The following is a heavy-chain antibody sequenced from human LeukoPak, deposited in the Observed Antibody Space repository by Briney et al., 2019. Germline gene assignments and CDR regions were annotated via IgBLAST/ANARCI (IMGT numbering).Heavy chain of an antibody. CDR2: ISGSGGST. Sequence: GGSLRLSCAASGFTFSSYAMSWVRQAPGKGLEWVSSISGSGGSTYYADSVKGRFTISRDNSKNTLYLQMNSLRAEDTAVYYCAKTYSSSWYPLYYFDYWGQGTLVTVSS. CDR1: GFTFSSYA. J-gene: IGHJ4*02. D-gene: IGHD6-13*01. V-gene: IGHV3-23*01. CDR3: AKTYSSSWYPLYYFDY.